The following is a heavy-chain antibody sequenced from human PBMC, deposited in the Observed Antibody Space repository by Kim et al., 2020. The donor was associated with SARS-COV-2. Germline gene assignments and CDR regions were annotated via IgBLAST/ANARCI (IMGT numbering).Heavy chain of an antibody. D-gene: IGHD1-1*01. V-gene: IGHV1-69*13. Sequence: SVKVSCKASGGTFSSYAISWVRQAPGQGLEWMGGIIPIFGTANYAQKFQGRVTITADESTSTAYMELSSLRSEDTAVYYCARAETEYELPHYYYGMDVWGQGTTVTVSS. CDR1: GGTFSSYA. J-gene: IGHJ6*02. CDR3: ARAETEYELPHYYYGMDV. CDR2: IIPIFGTA.